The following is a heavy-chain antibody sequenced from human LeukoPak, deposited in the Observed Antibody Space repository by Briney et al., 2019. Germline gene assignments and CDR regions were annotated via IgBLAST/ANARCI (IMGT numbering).Heavy chain of an antibody. D-gene: IGHD6-19*01. CDR1: GDSTSSYY. V-gene: IGHV4-4*07. Sequence: SETLSLTCTVSGDSTSSYYCSWIRQPAGKGLEWIGRIYTSGSTDYNPSLKSRVTMSVGTSKNQFSLKLSSVTAADTAVYYCARGGGSGWNQYFQHWGQGTLVTVSS. J-gene: IGHJ1*01. CDR3: ARGGGSGWNQYFQH. CDR2: IYTSGST.